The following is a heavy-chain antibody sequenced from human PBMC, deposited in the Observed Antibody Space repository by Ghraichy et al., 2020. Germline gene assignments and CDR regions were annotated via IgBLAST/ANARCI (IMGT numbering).Heavy chain of an antibody. J-gene: IGHJ4*02. CDR2: IMSKADGGTT. CDR1: GFTFNNAW. CDR3: GRLGAFDY. V-gene: IGHV3-15*01. D-gene: IGHD3-9*01. Sequence: GGSLRLSCTASGFTFNNAWVTWVRQAPGKGLEWIGRIMSKADGGTTDYGAPVKGRFTISRDDSKNTVYLQMNSLRTEDTAVYYCGRLGAFDYWGQGTLVTVSS.